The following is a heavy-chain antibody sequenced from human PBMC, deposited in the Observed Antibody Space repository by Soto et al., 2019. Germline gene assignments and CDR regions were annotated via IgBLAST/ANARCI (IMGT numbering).Heavy chain of an antibody. CDR1: GFTFSSCA. D-gene: IGHD3-10*01. J-gene: IGHJ4*02. Sequence: VQLVESGGGLVQPGGSLRLSCATSGFTFSSCAMHWVRQAPGKGLEYVSAISTNGNSRYYANSVKGRFTISRDNSKNTLYLQMGSLRVDDMAVYYCARGGVFTAHTFDHWGQGTLVAVSS. V-gene: IGHV3-64*01. CDR3: ARGGVFTAHTFDH. CDR2: ISTNGNSR.